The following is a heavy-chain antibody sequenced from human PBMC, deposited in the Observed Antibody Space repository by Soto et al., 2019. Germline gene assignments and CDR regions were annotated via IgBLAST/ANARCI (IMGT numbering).Heavy chain of an antibody. J-gene: IGHJ5*02. V-gene: IGHV4-30-4*01. CDR3: AREYCTNGVCPQGVWFDP. Sequence: ASETLSLTCTVSGGSISSGDYYWSWIRQPPGKGLEWIGYIYYSGSTYYNPSLKSRVTISVDTSKNQFSLKLSSVTAADTAVYYCAREYCTNGVCPQGVWFDPWGHGTLVTVSS. CDR2: IYYSGST. CDR1: GGSISSGDYY. D-gene: IGHD2-8*01.